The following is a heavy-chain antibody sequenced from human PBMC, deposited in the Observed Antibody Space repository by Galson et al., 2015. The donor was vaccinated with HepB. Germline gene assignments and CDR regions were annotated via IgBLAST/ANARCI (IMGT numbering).Heavy chain of an antibody. CDR3: ARDRRQRYYYDSSGYYTSLGPFDY. CDR2: ISAYNGNT. CDR1: GYTFTSYG. Sequence: SVKVSCKASGYTFTSYGISWVRQAPGQGLEWMGWISAYNGNTNYAQKLQGRVTMTTDTSASTAYMELRSLRSDDTAVYYCARDRRQRYYYDSSGYYTSLGPFDYWGQGTLVTVSS. J-gene: IGHJ4*02. D-gene: IGHD3-22*01. V-gene: IGHV1-18*04.